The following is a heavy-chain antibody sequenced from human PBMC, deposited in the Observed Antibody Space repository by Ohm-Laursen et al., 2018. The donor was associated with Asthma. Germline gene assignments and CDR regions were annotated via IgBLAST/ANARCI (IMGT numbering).Heavy chain of an antibody. Sequence: ASVKASCKASGYTFTSYYMHWVRQAPGQGLEWMGIINPSGGSTSYAQKFQGRVTMTRDTSTSTVYMELSSLRSEDTAVYYCARVSGSDEFDYWGQGTLVTVSS. CDR3: ARVSGSDEFDY. CDR2: INPSGGST. V-gene: IGHV1-46*01. D-gene: IGHD3-10*01. J-gene: IGHJ4*02. CDR1: GYTFTSYY.